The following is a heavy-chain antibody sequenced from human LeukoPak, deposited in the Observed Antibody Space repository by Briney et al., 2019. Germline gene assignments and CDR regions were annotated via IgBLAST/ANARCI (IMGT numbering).Heavy chain of an antibody. D-gene: IGHD2-2*01. CDR3: AKGLKYCSSTSCPLDY. CDR1: GFTFSSYA. J-gene: IGHJ4*02. Sequence: GGSLRLSCAASGFTFSSYAMSWVRQAPGKGLEWVSAISGSGGSTYYADSVKGRFTISRDNSKNTLYLQMNSLRAEDTAVYYCAKGLKYCSSTSCPLDYWGQGTLVTVSS. CDR2: ISGSGGST. V-gene: IGHV3-23*01.